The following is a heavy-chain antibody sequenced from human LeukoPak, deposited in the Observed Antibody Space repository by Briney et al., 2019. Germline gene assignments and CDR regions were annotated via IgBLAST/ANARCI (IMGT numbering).Heavy chain of an antibody. V-gene: IGHV3-11*04. CDR3: ARVLGGSGGYSYFDY. D-gene: IGHD3-10*01. CDR1: GFTFSDYY. CDR2: ISSSGSSF. J-gene: IGHJ4*02. Sequence: KPGGSLRLSCAASGFTFSDYYMSWIRQSPGKGLEWVSYISSSGSSFYYADSVKGRFTISRDNAKNSLFLQMNSLRAEDTAVYYCARVLGGSGGYSYFDYWGQGTLVTVSS.